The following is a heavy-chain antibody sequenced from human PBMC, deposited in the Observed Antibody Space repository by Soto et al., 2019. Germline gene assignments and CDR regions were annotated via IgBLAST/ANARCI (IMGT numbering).Heavy chain of an antibody. CDR3: ARISARRNDFDV. Sequence: QVQLVQSGAEVKNTGASVKVSCQASNYLFGAFGISWVRQAPGQWLEWMGWITPYNGNTHYAEKFQDRVTMTADKSTTTAYMEVRRLTSDDTAVYFCARISARRNDFDVWGPGTVVTVSS. CDR2: ITPYNGNT. J-gene: IGHJ3*01. V-gene: IGHV1-18*01. CDR1: NYLFGAFG.